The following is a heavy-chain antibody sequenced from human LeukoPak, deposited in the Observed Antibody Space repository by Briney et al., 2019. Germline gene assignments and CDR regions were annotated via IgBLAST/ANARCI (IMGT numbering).Heavy chain of an antibody. CDR1: GFTFSSYA. CDR3: ANDGVEAAAGTYYYYMDV. D-gene: IGHD6-13*01. V-gene: IGHV3-30-3*02. Sequence: GGSLRLSCAASGFTFSSYAMHWVRQAPGKGLEWVAVISYDGSNKYYADSVKGRFIISRDNSKNTLYLQMNSLRAEDTAVYYCANDGVEAAAGTYYYYMDVWGKGTTVTVSS. CDR2: ISYDGSNK. J-gene: IGHJ6*03.